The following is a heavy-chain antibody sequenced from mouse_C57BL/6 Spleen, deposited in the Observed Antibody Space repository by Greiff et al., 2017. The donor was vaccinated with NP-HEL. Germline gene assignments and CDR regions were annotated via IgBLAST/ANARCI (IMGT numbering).Heavy chain of an antibody. J-gene: IGHJ1*03. CDR1: GYTFTDYY. Sequence: EVQLQQSGPELVKPGASVKISCKASGYTFTDYYMNWVKQSHGKSLEWIGDINPNNGGTSYNQKFKGKATLTVDKSSSTAYMELRSLTSEDSAVYYCARCDYDGYWYFDVWGTGTTVTVSS. CDR2: INPNNGGT. D-gene: IGHD2-4*01. CDR3: ARCDYDGYWYFDV. V-gene: IGHV1-26*01.